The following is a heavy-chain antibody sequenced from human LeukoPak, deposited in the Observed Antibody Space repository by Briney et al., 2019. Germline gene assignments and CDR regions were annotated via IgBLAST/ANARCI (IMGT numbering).Heavy chain of an antibody. Sequence: GGSLRLSCAASGFTVSSNYMSWVRQAPGKGLERVSVIYSGGSTYYADSVKGRFTISRDNSKNTLYLQMNSLRAEDTAVYYCARGTRMTPFDYWGQGTLVTVSS. CDR2: IYSGGST. CDR3: ARGTRMTPFDY. V-gene: IGHV3-53*01. J-gene: IGHJ4*02. CDR1: GFTVSSNY. D-gene: IGHD1-14*01.